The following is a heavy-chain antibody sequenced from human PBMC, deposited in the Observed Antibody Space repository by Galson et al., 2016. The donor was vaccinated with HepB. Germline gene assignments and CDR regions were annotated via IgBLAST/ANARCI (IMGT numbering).Heavy chain of an antibody. Sequence: SLRLSCAASGFTFSSFHMNWVRQAPGRGLQWVSSISSSSTYIEYADSVKGRFTISRDNAKSSLYLQLNSLRAEETAVYFCAREMAGYSYGFGFDYWGQGILVTVSS. CDR2: ISSSSTYI. CDR1: GFTFSSFH. J-gene: IGHJ4*02. V-gene: IGHV3-21*06. CDR3: AREMAGYSYGFGFDY. D-gene: IGHD5-18*01.